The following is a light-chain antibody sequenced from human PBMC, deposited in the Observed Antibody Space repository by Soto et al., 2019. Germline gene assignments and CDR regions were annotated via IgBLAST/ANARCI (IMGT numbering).Light chain of an antibody. CDR2: GND. J-gene: IGLJ1*01. Sequence: QSVLTQSPSVSVTPGQRVTMSCSGSTSNIGNNPVNWYQQAPGTAPKLLMYGNDQRTSGVADRFSGSKSGTSASLAISGLQSEDETEYYCATWDDTVSGYVFGTGTKLTVL. V-gene: IGLV1-44*01. CDR3: ATWDDTVSGYV. CDR1: TSNIGNNP.